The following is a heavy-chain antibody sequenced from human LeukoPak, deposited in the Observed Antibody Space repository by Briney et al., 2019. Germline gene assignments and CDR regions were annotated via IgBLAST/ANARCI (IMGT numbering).Heavy chain of an antibody. Sequence: LETLSLTCTVSGGSLNSSSYYWGWIRQPPGKGLEWIGSIYYSGSTYYNSSLKSRVTISVDTSKNQFSLKLSSVTAADTAVYYCARRTSSSGAFDYWGQGTLVTVSS. V-gene: IGHV4-39*01. D-gene: IGHD6-6*01. CDR3: ARRTSSSGAFDY. J-gene: IGHJ4*02. CDR1: GGSLNSSSYY. CDR2: IYYSGST.